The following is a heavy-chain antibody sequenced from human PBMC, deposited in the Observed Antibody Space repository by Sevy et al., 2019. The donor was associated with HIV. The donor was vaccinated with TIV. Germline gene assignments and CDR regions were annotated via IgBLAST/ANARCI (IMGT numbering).Heavy chain of an antibody. D-gene: IGHD3-22*01. V-gene: IGHV1-2*02. CDR1: GYTFTAYH. J-gene: IGHJ4*02. CDR3: ARMGDYYDSSGYYPLKF. Sequence: ASVKVSCKASGYTFTAYHIHWVRQAPGQGLEWMGWINPNSGGTYFAKKFQDSVTLTTDTSVNTAYMELRSLRFDDTAVYYCARMGDYYDSSGYYPLKFWGQGTLVTVSS. CDR2: INPNSGGT.